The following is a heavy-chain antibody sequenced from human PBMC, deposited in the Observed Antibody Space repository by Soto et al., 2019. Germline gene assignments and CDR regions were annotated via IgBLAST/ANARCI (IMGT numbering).Heavy chain of an antibody. CDR2: ISAYNGNT. V-gene: IGHV1-18*01. CDR3: AVHLRSYDFFAYYYYGRDV. D-gene: IGHD3-3*01. Sequence: ASVKVSCKASGYTFTSYGISWVRQAPGQGLEWMGWISAYNGNTNYAQKLQGRVTMTTDTSTSTAYMELRSLRSDDTAVYYCAVHLRSYDFFAYYYYGRDVWGQGTTGTVS. CDR1: GYTFTSYG. J-gene: IGHJ6*02.